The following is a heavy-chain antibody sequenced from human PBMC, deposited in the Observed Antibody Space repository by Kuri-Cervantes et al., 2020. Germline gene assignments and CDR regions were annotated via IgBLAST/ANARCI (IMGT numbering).Heavy chain of an antibody. CDR3: ARYYDSSGYYYPAYYYYYGMDV. CDR2: IWYDGSNK. CDR1: GFTFSSYG. D-gene: IGHD3-22*01. Sequence: GESLKISCAASGFTFSSYGMHWVRQAPGKGLEWVAVIWYDGSNKYYADSVKGRFTISRDNAKNSLYLQMNSLRAEDTAVYYCARYYDSSGYYYPAYYYYYGMDVWGQGTTVTVSS. J-gene: IGHJ6*02. V-gene: IGHV3-33*08.